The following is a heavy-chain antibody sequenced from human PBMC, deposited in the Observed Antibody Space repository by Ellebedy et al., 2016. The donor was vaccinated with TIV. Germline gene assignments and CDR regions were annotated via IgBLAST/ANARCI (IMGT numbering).Heavy chain of an antibody. CDR3: ARVPGNWNDNKHFDY. CDR2: ISYNGGDT. Sequence: AASVKVSCKTSGYTFTGYYFHWVRQAPGQGLEWMRYISYNGGDTNYAQKFQGRVTMTTDTSITTAYMDLSRLTSDDTAIYYCARVPGNWNDNKHFDYWGQGTLVTVSS. V-gene: IGHV1-2*02. D-gene: IGHD1-1*01. J-gene: IGHJ4*02. CDR1: GYTFTGYY.